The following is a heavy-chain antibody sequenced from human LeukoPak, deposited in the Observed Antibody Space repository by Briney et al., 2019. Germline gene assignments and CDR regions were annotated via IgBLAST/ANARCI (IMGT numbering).Heavy chain of an antibody. V-gene: IGHV3-23*01. CDR2: ISGSGGST. Sequence: GGSLRLSCAASGFTFSSYGMSWVHQAPGKGLEWVSGISGSGGSTYYADPVKGRFTISRDNSKNTLYLQMNSLRAEDTAVYYCAKARHTLDASDIWGQGTMVTVSS. CDR3: AKARHTLDASDI. J-gene: IGHJ3*02. CDR1: GFTFSSYG. D-gene: IGHD2-15*01.